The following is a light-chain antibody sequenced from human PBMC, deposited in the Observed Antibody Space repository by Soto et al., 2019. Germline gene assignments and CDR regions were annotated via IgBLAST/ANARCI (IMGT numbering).Light chain of an antibody. CDR1: SSNIGSNY. Sequence: QSVLTQPPSASGTPGQRVTISCSGSSSNIGSNYVYWYQQLPGTAPKLLIYRNNQRPSGVPDRFSGSKSGTSASLAISGLRSEDEADYYSAAWDNSLSGSYVFGTGTKVPVL. V-gene: IGLV1-47*01. CDR2: RNN. CDR3: AAWDNSLSGSYV. J-gene: IGLJ1*01.